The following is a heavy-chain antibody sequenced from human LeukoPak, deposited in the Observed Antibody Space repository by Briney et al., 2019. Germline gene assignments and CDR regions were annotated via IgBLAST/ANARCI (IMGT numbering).Heavy chain of an antibody. Sequence: GGSLRLSCAASRSTFSTYAMSWVRQAPGKGLEWVSAISGRGGSTYYADSVKGRFTISRDNSKNTLYLQMNSLRAEDTAVYYCAKDQYYFGSGSYSDYWGQGTLVTVSS. D-gene: IGHD3-10*01. CDR1: RSTFSTYA. V-gene: IGHV3-23*01. CDR2: ISGRGGST. J-gene: IGHJ4*02. CDR3: AKDQYYFGSGSYSDY.